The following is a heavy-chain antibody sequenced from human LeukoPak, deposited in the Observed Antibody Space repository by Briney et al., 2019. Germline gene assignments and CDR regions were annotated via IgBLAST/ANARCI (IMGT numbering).Heavy chain of an antibody. CDR1: GGTFSSYA. Sequence: GASVKVSCKASGGTFSSYAISWVRQAPGQGLEWMGGIIPIFGTANYAQKFQGRVTITADESTRTAYMELSSLRSEDTAVYYCASPYFHIVVATPGDAFDIWGQGTMVTVSS. CDR3: ASPYFHIVVATPGDAFDI. D-gene: IGHD2-21*02. CDR2: IIPIFGTA. J-gene: IGHJ3*02. V-gene: IGHV1-69*01.